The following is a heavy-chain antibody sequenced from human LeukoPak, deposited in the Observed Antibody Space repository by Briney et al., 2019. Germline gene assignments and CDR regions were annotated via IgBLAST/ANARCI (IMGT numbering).Heavy chain of an antibody. D-gene: IGHD3-10*01. V-gene: IGHV3-11*03. Sequence: RTRGSLRLSCAAYGSTFSDYYMSWIRQAPGKGLEWISYISSRSDYTNYIDSVKGRFTISRDNAKNSLYLQMNSLRADDTAVYYCARSPDYYGSGSSHVDYYYGMDVWGRGTTVTVSS. CDR3: ARSPDYYGSGSSHVDYYYGMDV. J-gene: IGHJ6*02. CDR2: ISSRSDYT. CDR1: GSTFSDYY.